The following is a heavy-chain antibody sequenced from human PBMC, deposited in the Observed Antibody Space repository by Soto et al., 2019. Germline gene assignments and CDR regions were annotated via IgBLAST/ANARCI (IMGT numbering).Heavy chain of an antibody. CDR3: ARDQTLPGYSGYDPPADYYYYYGMDV. D-gene: IGHD5-12*01. CDR2: TYYRSKWYN. CDR1: GDSVSSNSAA. Sequence: PSQTLSLTCAISGDSVSSNSAAWNWIRQSPSRGLEWLGRTYYRSKWYNDYAVSVKSRITINPDTSKNQFSLQLNSVTPEDTAVYYCARDQTLPGYSGYDPPADYYYYYGMDVWGQGTTVTVSS. J-gene: IGHJ6*02. V-gene: IGHV6-1*01.